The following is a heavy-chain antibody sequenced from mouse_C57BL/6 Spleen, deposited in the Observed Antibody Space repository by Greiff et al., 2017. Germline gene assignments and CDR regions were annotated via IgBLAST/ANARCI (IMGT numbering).Heavy chain of an antibody. CDR1: GFTFSSYA. CDR3: GRESETAEDHRFEY. Sequence: EVQVVESGGGLVKPGGSLKLSCAASGFTFSSYAMSWVRQTPEKRLEWVATISDGGSYTYYPDNVKGRFTISRDNAKNNLYLQMSHLKSEDTAMYYGGRESETAEDHRFEYWGQGTMVTVSA. V-gene: IGHV5-4*01. D-gene: IGHD3-2*01. CDR2: ISDGGSYT. J-gene: IGHJ3*01.